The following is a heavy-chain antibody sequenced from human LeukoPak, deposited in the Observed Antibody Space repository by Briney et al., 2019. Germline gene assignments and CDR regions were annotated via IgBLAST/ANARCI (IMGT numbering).Heavy chain of an antibody. D-gene: IGHD2-2*01. Sequence: SEPLSLTCAVYGGSFSGYYWSWIRQPPGKGLEWIGEINHSGSTNYNPSLKSRVTISVDTSKNQFSLKLSSVTAADTAVYYCARGHRYCSSTSCYGYYFDYWGQGTLVTVSS. J-gene: IGHJ4*02. V-gene: IGHV4-34*01. CDR3: ARGHRYCSSTSCYGYYFDY. CDR1: GGSFSGYY. CDR2: INHSGST.